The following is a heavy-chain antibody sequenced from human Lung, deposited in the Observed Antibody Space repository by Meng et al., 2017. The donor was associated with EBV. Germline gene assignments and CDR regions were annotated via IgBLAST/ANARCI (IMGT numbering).Heavy chain of an antibody. J-gene: IGHJ4*02. Sequence: EVQLVESGGGLVQPGGSLRLSCAASGFTVSDYWMHWVRQAPGEGLVWVSRINSDGTFTSYADSVKGRFTISRDNAKNTLYLQMNSLTDEDTAVYYCARDVTGGICYDWGQGTLVTVSS. CDR3: ARDVTGGICYD. CDR1: GFTVSDYW. V-gene: IGHV3-74*01. CDR2: INSDGTFT. D-gene: IGHD2-8*02.